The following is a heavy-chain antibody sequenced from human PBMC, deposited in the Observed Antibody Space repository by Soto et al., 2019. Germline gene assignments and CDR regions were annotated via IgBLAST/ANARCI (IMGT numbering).Heavy chain of an antibody. CDR2: IIPIFGTA. J-gene: IGHJ4*02. CDR3: ASTREASTVPRRPSDY. Sequence: SVKVSCKASGGSFSSYAISWVRRAPGEGLEWMGGIIPIFGTANYAQKFQGRVTITADESTSTAYMELSSLRSEDTAVYYCASTREASTVPRRPSDYPCQGTLVTVSS. V-gene: IGHV1-69*13. D-gene: IGHD4-17*01. CDR1: GGSFSSYA.